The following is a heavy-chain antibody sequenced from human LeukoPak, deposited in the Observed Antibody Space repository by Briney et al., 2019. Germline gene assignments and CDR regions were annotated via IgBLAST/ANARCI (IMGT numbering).Heavy chain of an antibody. CDR1: GGSLNSGGYY. CDR3: ARVVESDSGNYYPLDY. Sequence: SQTLSLTCTVSGGSLNSGGYYWTWIRQHPGKGLEWIGYIYYSGSTYYNPSLKSRITISVDTSKNQFSLKLSSVTAADTAVYYCARVVESDSGNYYPLDYWGQGTLVTVSS. V-gene: IGHV4-31*03. D-gene: IGHD3-10*01. J-gene: IGHJ4*02. CDR2: IYYSGST.